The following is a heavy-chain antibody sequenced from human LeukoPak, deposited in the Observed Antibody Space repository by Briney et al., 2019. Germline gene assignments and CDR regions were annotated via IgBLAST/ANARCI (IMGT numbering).Heavy chain of an antibody. D-gene: IGHD3-22*01. Sequence: SETLSLICTVSGGSISSYYWSWIRQPPGKGLEWIGYISYSGSTNYNPSLKSRVTRSVDTSKNQFSLKLSSVTAADTAVYYCAGNYYDSSGPFSWSQGTLVTVSS. CDR3: AGNYYDSSGPFS. V-gene: IGHV4-59*01. CDR2: ISYSGST. J-gene: IGHJ4*02. CDR1: GGSISSYY.